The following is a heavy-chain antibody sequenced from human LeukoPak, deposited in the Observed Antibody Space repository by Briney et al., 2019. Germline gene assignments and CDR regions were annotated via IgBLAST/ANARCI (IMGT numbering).Heavy chain of an antibody. J-gene: IGHJ4*02. CDR2: ISAGDGDT. CDR1: GYTFTRYS. CDR3: TRPYKDILGFDH. V-gene: IGHV1-3*01. Sequence: GASVKVSCKASGYTFTRYSMHWVRQAPGQRLEWMGWISAGDGDTKYSQKLQGRVTITRDTSANTVYMQLSGLRSEDTAVYYCTRPYKDILGFDHWGQGTLVTVSS. D-gene: IGHD5-12*01.